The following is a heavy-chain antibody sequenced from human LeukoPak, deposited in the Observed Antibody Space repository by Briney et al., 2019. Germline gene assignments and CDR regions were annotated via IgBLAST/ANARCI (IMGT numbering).Heavy chain of an antibody. CDR2: IKQDGSEK. D-gene: IGHD3-22*01. CDR1: GFTFSRYW. CDR3: AKDGSSSSTYYFYFDY. J-gene: IGHJ4*02. V-gene: IGHV3-7*01. Sequence: GGSLRLSCAASGFTFSRYWMSWVRQAPGKGLEWVANIKQDGSEKYYVDSVKGRFTISRDNAKNSLYLQMNSLRAKDTAVYYCAKDGSSSSTYYFYFDYWGQGTLVTVSS.